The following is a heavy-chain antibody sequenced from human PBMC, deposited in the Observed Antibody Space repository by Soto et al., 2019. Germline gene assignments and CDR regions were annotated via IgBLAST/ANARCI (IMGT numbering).Heavy chain of an antibody. V-gene: IGHV1-69*08. D-gene: IGHD4-4*01. CDR2: IIPIIGII. CDR1: GGTFSTYT. Sequence: QVQLVQSGAEVKKPGSSVKVSCKASGGTFSTYTITWVRQAPGQGLEWMGRIIPIIGIINYAQKFQGRVTISADXSXGXTYMELTGLRSDATAVYYCAGDPDSHYNDSHASSYPWGQGTLVTVSS. J-gene: IGHJ5*02. CDR3: AGDPDSHYNDSHASSYP.